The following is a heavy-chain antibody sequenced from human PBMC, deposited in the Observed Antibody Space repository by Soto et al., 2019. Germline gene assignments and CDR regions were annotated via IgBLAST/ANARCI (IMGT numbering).Heavy chain of an antibody. D-gene: IGHD4-17*01. J-gene: IGHJ4*02. V-gene: IGHV1-3*01. CDR2: INAGNGNT. CDR1: GYTFTSYA. Sequence: ASVKVSCKASGYTFTSYAMHWVRQAPGQRLEWMGWINAGNGNTKYSQKFQGRVTITRDTSASTAYMELSSLRSEDTAVYYCARGRHDYGDIYFDYWGQGTLVTVSS. CDR3: ARGRHDYGDIYFDY.